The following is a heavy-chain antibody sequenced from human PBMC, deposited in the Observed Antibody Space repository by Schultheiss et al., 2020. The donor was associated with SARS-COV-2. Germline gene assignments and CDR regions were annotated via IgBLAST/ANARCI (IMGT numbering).Heavy chain of an antibody. D-gene: IGHD2-2*02. J-gene: IGHJ5*02. Sequence: SETLSLTCTVSGGSISSYYWSWTRQPPGKGLEWIGSIYYSGSTYYNPSLKSRVTISVDTSKNQFSLKLSSVTAADTAVYYCARHCSSTSCYTDWFDPWGQGTLVTVSS. CDR1: GGSISSYY. CDR3: ARHCSSTSCYTDWFDP. CDR2: IYYSGST. V-gene: IGHV4-59*04.